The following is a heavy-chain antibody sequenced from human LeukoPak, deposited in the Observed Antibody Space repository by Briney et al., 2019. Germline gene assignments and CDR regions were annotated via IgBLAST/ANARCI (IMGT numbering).Heavy chain of an antibody. V-gene: IGHV4-30-2*01. D-gene: IGHD2-2*01. CDR1: GGSISSSSYY. J-gene: IGHJ4*02. Sequence: SETLSLTCTVSGGSISSSSYYWSWIRQPPGKGLEWIGYIYHSGSTYYNPSLKSRVTISVDRSKNQFSLKLSSVTAADTAVYYCARDDWVPAATVWGQGTLVTVSS. CDR3: ARDDWVPAATV. CDR2: IYHSGST.